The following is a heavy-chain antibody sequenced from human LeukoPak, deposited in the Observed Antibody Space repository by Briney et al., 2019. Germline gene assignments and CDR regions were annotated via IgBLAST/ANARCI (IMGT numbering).Heavy chain of an antibody. CDR3: ARHVQLQGAFDI. J-gene: IGHJ3*02. V-gene: IGHV5-51*01. D-gene: IGHD5-18*01. Sequence: GESLKISCKGSGYSFFGYWIGWVRQTPEKGLEWMGIIYPDDSETRYSPSFQGQVTMSADKSISTAYPQWSSLKASDTAMYYCARHVQLQGAFDIWGQGTMVTASS. CDR1: GYSFFGYW. CDR2: IYPDDSET.